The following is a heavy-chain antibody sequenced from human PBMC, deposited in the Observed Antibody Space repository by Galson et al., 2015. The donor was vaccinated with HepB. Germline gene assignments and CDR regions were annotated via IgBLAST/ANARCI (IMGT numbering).Heavy chain of an antibody. CDR1: GYTFTSNG. Sequence: SVKVSCQASGYTFTSNGFSWVRQTPGQGLEWRGWISTYGGNINYAQKFQGRITLTRDTSTSIAYVELSSLRSDDTAVYYCARDRDYRFDYWGQGTLVPVSS. V-gene: IGHV1-18*04. D-gene: IGHD4/OR15-4a*01. J-gene: IGHJ4*02. CDR2: ISTYGGNI. CDR3: ARDRDYRFDY.